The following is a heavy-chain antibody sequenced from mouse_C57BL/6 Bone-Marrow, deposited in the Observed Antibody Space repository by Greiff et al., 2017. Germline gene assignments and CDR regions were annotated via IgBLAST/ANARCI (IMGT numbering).Heavy chain of an antibody. CDR2: IHPNSGST. J-gene: IGHJ4*01. CDR1: GYTFTSYW. CDR3: AESTMITRAMDY. Sequence: QVQLQQSGAELVKPGASVKLSCKASGYTFTSYWMHWVKPRPGQGLEWIGMIHPNSGSTNYNEKFKSKATLTVDKSSSTAYMQLSSLTSEDSAVYYCAESTMITRAMDYWGQGTSVTVSS. V-gene: IGHV1-64*01. D-gene: IGHD2-4*01.